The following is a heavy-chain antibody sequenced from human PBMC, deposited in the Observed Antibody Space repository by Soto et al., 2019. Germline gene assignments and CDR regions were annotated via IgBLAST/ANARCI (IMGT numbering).Heavy chain of an antibody. V-gene: IGHV4-59*01. Sequence: SETLSLTCTVSGDSISNYYWSWIRQPPGRGLEWIGYMSYTGDTNYNPSLKGRVTISVDTSKTQVSLRLSSVTAADTAVYYCAGLHTSMVADIWFDPWGQGTLVTVSS. J-gene: IGHJ5*02. CDR2: MSYTGDT. CDR3: AGLHTSMVADIWFDP. CDR1: GDSISNYY. D-gene: IGHD5-18*01.